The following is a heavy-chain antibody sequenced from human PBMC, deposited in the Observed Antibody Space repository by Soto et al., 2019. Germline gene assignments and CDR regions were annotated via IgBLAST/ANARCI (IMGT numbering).Heavy chain of an antibody. CDR1: GFTFSSYA. J-gene: IGHJ3*02. CDR2: ISGSGGST. Sequence: GGSLRLSCAASGFTFSSYAMSWVRQAPGKGLEWVSAISGSGGSTYYADSVKGRFTISRDNSKNTLYLQMNSLRAEDTAVYYCAKDFGGNYDYIWGSYHSDAFDIWGQGTMVTVSS. D-gene: IGHD3-16*01. V-gene: IGHV3-23*01. CDR3: AKDFGGNYDYIWGSYHSDAFDI.